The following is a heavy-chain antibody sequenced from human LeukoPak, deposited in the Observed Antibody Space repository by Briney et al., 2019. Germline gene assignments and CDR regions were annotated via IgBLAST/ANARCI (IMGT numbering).Heavy chain of an antibody. CDR1: GFTFDDYA. CDR2: ISWNSGNI. CDR3: AKAEGGWESLPSDY. J-gene: IGHJ4*02. D-gene: IGHD1-26*01. V-gene: IGHV3-9*01. Sequence: GGSLRLSGAASGFTFDDYAMHCVRQAPGKGLEWVSGISWNSGNIGYADSVKGRFTISRDNAKNSLYLQMNSLRSEDTALYYCAKAEGGWESLPSDYWGQGTLVTVSS.